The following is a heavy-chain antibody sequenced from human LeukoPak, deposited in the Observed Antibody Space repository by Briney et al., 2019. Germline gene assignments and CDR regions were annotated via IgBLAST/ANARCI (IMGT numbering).Heavy chain of an antibody. CDR3: ARGRHLDLEWLLQVSQNWFDP. Sequence: SETLSLICAVYGGSFRGYYWDWIRQPPGEGREWLGEINHSGSINYNPFLKSRVNILVDTSKNQFSLNLSSVTAADTAVNYCARGRHLDLEWLLQVSQNWFDPWGQGTLVTVSS. CDR2: INHSGSI. D-gene: IGHD3-3*01. V-gene: IGHV4-34*01. CDR1: GGSFRGYY. J-gene: IGHJ5*02.